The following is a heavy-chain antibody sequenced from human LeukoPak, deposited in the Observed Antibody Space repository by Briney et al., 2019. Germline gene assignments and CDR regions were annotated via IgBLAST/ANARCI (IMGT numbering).Heavy chain of an antibody. D-gene: IGHD4/OR15-4a*01. CDR3: ARRAGAYSHPYDY. Sequence: GGSLRLSCTVAGFTVSSNSMSWVRQAPGKGLGWVSFIYSDNTHYSDSVKGRFTISRDNSKNTLYLQMNSLRAEDTAVYYCARRAGAYSHPYDYWGQGTLVTVSS. CDR2: IYSDNT. CDR1: GFTVSSNS. J-gene: IGHJ4*02. V-gene: IGHV3-53*01.